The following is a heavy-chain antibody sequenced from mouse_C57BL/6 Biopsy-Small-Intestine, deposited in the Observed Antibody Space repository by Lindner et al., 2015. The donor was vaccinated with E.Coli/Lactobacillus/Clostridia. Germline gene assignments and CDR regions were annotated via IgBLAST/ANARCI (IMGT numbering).Heavy chain of an antibody. CDR3: ARRGRCLLIS. CDR1: GYTFTSYG. CDR2: IGTYNGNT. Sequence: SVKVSCKASGYTFTSYGITWVRQAPGQGLEWMGRIGTYNGNTKYAQKFQGRVTMTADTSTNTAYMEVWSLRSDDTAVYYCARRGRCLLISWGQGT. D-gene: IGHD1-1*01. V-gene: IGHV1S61*01. J-gene: IGHJ3*02.